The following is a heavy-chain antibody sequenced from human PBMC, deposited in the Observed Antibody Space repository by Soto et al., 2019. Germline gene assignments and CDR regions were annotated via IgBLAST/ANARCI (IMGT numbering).Heavy chain of an antibody. D-gene: IGHD2-2*01. J-gene: IGHJ6*02. CDR3: ARDSVQAPGRYGMDV. CDR2: IIPIFGTA. V-gene: IGHV1-69*06. CDR1: GGTFSSYA. Sequence: GASVKVSCKASGGTFSSYAISWVRQAPGQGLECMGGIIPIFGTANYAQKFQGRVTITADXXXSXXXMXLXXLRXEGTAGYYCARDSVQAPGRYGMDVWGQGTTVTVSS.